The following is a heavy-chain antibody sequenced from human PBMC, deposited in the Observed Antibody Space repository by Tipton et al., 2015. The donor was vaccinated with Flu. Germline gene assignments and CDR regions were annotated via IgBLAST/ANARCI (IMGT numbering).Heavy chain of an antibody. D-gene: IGHD1-26*01. CDR1: GGSISSSTYY. CDR3: ARALRGPVGATLGY. CDR2: IYYSGSS. V-gene: IGHV4-39*07. J-gene: IGHJ4*02. Sequence: TLSLTCTVSGGSISSSTYYWGWIRQPPGKGLEWIGSIYYSGSSYYNPSLKSRVTISLDTSKNQFSLNLSSVTAADTVVYYCARALRGPVGATLGYWGQGTLVTVSS.